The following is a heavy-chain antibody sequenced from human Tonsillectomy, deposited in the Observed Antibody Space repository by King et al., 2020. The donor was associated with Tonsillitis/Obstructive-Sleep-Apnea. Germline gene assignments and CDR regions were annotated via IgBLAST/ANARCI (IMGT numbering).Heavy chain of an antibody. D-gene: IGHD5-12*01. CDR3: AKPPGRDSGYDLTPFDF. Sequence: VQLVESGGGLVQPGGSLRLSCAASGFTFTIYAMSWVRQAPGKGLEWVSAVSGSGGSTYYADAVKGRFTISRDNSKNTMYLQMNSLRAEDTAVYYCAKPPGRDSGYDLTPFDFGGQGTLVTVSS. J-gene: IGHJ4*02. CDR2: VSGSGGST. CDR1: GFTFTIYA. V-gene: IGHV3-23*04.